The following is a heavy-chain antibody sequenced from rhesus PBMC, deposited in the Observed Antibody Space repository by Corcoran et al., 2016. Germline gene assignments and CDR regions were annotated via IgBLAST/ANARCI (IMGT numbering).Heavy chain of an antibody. CDR1: GYSISSGYY. CDR2: NSGSSGRT. CDR3: ARQGGSGLSLGLDS. V-gene: IGHV4-99*01. Sequence: QVQLQESGPGLVKPSETLSLTCAVSGYSISSGYYWGWIRQPPGKGLEYIGYNSGSSGRTYYNPSHNSRGTISKDPSKTQFSLKLSSVTAADTAVDYCARQGGSGLSLGLDSWGEGVVVTVSS. J-gene: IGHJ6*01. D-gene: IGHD6S26*01.